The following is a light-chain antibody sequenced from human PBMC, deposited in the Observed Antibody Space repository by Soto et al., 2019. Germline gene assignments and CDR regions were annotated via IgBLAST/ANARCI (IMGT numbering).Light chain of an antibody. CDR1: QSVSSN. Sequence: EIVLTQSPGTLSLSPGERATPSCRASQSVSSNLAWYQQKPGQAPRLLIYGASSRAPGIPDRFSGSGSGTEFTLTISSLQSEDSAVYYCQQYENWPQLTFGGGTKVDIK. V-gene: IGKV3-15*01. CDR2: GAS. CDR3: QQYENWPQLT. J-gene: IGKJ4*01.